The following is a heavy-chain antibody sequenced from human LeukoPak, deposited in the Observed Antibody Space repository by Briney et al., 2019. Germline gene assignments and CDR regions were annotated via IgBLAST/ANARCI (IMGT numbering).Heavy chain of an antibody. D-gene: IGHD6-13*01. Sequence: GGSLRLSCAASGFTFSDYSMNWVRQAPGKGLEWVSSITSRSSYMYYGDSVKGRFTISRDNAKNSLYLQMNSLRAEGTAVYYCTRDPIAAAASGGDNWGQGTLVTVSS. CDR2: ITSRSSYM. V-gene: IGHV3-21*04. CDR1: GFTFSDYS. J-gene: IGHJ4*02. CDR3: TRDPIAAAASGGDN.